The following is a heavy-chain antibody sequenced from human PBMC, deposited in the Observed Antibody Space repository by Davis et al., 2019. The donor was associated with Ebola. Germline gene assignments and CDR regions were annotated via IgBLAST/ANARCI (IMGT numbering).Heavy chain of an antibody. CDR1: GFTFSSYS. D-gene: IGHD3-22*01. V-gene: IGHV3-21*01. CDR2: ISSSSYFI. CDR3: ARGGYHDNSGYSHEAFDI. J-gene: IGHJ3*02. Sequence: GESLKISCAASGFTFSSYSMNWVRQAPGKGLEWVSSISSSSYFIYYADPLKGRFTISRDDAKKSLYLQVDSLRAEDTAVYYCARGGYHDNSGYSHEAFDIWGQGTMVTVSS.